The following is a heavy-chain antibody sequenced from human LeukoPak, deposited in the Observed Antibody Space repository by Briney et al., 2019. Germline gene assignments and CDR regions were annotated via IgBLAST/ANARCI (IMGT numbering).Heavy chain of an antibody. CDR1: GFTFSSYA. Sequence: GGSLRLSCASSGFTFSSYAVSWVRQAPGKGLEWVSVISGGGGTTYYADSVKGRFTISRDNSKNTLYLQMNSLGAEDTAVYYCAKKGGTSATVRYFDYWGQGTLVTVSS. CDR2: ISGGGGTT. D-gene: IGHD4-17*01. J-gene: IGHJ4*02. CDR3: AKKGGTSATVRYFDY. V-gene: IGHV3-23*01.